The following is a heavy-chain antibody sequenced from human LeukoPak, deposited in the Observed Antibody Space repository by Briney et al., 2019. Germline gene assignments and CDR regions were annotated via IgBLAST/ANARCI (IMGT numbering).Heavy chain of an antibody. CDR1: GFTFSSYA. V-gene: IGHV3-23*01. CDR2: ISGSGGST. J-gene: IGHJ4*02. CDR3: AKDNSWYEAWIDY. Sequence: PGGSLSLSCAASGFTFSSYAMSWVRQAPGKGLEWVSAISGSGGSTYYADSVKGRFTISRDNSKNTLYLQMNSLRAEDTAVYYCAKDNSWYEAWIDYWGQGTLVTVSS. D-gene: IGHD6-13*01.